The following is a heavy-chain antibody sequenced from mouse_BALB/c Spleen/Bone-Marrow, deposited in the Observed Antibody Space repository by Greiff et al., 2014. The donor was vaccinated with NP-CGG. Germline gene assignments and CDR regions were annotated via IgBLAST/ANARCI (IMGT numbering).Heavy chain of an antibody. V-gene: IGHV1-69*02. Sequence: VQLQQSGAELVRPGASVKLSCKASGYTFTNNWINWVKQRPGQGLEWIGNIYPSDSYTNYNQKFKDKATLTVDKSSSTAYMQLSSPTSEDSAVYYCTRGSSYVGYAMGYWGQGTSVTVSS. CDR3: TRGSSYVGYAMGY. D-gene: IGHD1-1*01. J-gene: IGHJ4*01. CDR2: IYPSDSYT. CDR1: GYTFTNNW.